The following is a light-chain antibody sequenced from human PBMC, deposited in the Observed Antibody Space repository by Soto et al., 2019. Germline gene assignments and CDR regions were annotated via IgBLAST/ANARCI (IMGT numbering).Light chain of an antibody. Sequence: QSALAQPASVSGSPGQSITISCTGTSSDVGGYNYVSWYQQHPGKAPKLMIYEVSNRPSEVSNRFSGSNSGNTASLTISGLQAVDVADYYCSSYTTSSTLGVFGGGTKLTVL. J-gene: IGLJ3*02. CDR2: EVS. V-gene: IGLV2-14*01. CDR1: SSDVGGYNY. CDR3: SSYTTSSTLGV.